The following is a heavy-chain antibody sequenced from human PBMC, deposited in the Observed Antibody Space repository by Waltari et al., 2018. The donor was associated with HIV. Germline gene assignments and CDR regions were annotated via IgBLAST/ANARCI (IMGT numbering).Heavy chain of an antibody. D-gene: IGHD3-22*01. J-gene: IGHJ4*02. Sequence: EVQLLESGGGLVQRGGSLRLSCAASGFTFSRYAVSRVRPAPGKGVEWVSAISGSGGSRYYADSVEGRFTISRDNSKNTLYLQMNSLRVEDTAVYYCAKEYYYDSSWGYFDYWGQGTLVTVSS. CDR1: GFTFSRYA. V-gene: IGHV3-23*01. CDR2: ISGSGGSR. CDR3: AKEYYYDSSWGYFDY.